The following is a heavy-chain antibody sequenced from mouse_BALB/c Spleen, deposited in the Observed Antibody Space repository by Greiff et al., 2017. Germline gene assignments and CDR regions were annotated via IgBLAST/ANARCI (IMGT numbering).Heavy chain of an antibody. D-gene: IGHD1-1*01. J-gene: IGHJ1*01. CDR2: ISSGGGST. CDR1: GFAFSSYD. V-gene: IGHV5-12-1*01. Sequence: DVKLVESGGGLVKPGGSLKLSCAASGFAFSSYDMSWVRQTPEKRLEWVAYISSGGGSTYYPDTVKGRFTISRDNAKNTLYLQMSSLKSEDTAMYYCARSTDWYFDVGGAGTTVTVSS. CDR3: ARSTDWYFDV.